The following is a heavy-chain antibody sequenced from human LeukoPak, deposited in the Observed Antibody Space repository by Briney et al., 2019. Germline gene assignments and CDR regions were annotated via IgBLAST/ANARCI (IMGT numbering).Heavy chain of an antibody. V-gene: IGHV1-69*13. CDR3: ARDGYCSGGSCYSHC. D-gene: IGHD2-15*01. CDR1: GGTFSSYA. CDR2: IIPIFGTA. J-gene: IGHJ4*02. Sequence: VASVKVSCTASGGTFSSYAISWVRQAPGQGLEWMGGIIPIFGTANYAQTFQGRVTITADESTSTAYMELSSLRSEDTAVYYCARDGYCSGGSCYSHCWGQGTLVTVSS.